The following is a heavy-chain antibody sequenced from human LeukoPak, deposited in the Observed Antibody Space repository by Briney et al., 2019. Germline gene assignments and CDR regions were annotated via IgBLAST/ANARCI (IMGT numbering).Heavy chain of an antibody. J-gene: IGHJ4*02. Sequence: GGSLRLSCEASGFTFSTYGMSWVRQAPGKGLEWVSAISGSGGSTYYADSVKGRFTISRDNSKNTLYLQMNSLRAEDTAVYYCAKVRLWFGELGGFDYWGQGTLVTVSS. D-gene: IGHD3-10*01. CDR2: ISGSGGST. CDR1: GFTFSTYG. V-gene: IGHV3-23*01. CDR3: AKVRLWFGELGGFDY.